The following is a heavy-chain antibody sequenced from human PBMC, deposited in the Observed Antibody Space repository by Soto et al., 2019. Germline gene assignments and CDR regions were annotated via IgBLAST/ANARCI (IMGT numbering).Heavy chain of an antibody. CDR3: ARRINIPAAPPYYYYGMDV. Sequence: LGESLKISCKGSGYSFTSYWIGWVRQMPGRGLEWMGIIYPGDSDTRYSPSFQGQVTISADKSISTAYLQWSSLKASDTAMYYCARRINIPAAPPYYYYGMDVWGQGTTVTVSS. J-gene: IGHJ6*02. CDR1: GYSFTSYW. D-gene: IGHD2-2*01. V-gene: IGHV5-51*01. CDR2: IYPGDSDT.